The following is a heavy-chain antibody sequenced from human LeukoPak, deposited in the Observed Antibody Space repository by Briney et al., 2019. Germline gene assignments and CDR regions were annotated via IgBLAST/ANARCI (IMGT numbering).Heavy chain of an antibody. D-gene: IGHD2-15*01. J-gene: IGHJ4*02. CDR1: GYTFTSYG. CDR2: ISAYNGNT. V-gene: IGHV1-18*01. CDR3: ARDEYCSGGSCYSQRYYFDY. Sequence: ASVKVSCKASGYTFTSYGISWVRQAPGQGLEWMGWISAYNGNTNYAQKLQGRVTMTADTSTSTAYMELRRLRSDDTAVYYCARDEYCSGGSCYSQRYYFDYWGQGTLVTVSS.